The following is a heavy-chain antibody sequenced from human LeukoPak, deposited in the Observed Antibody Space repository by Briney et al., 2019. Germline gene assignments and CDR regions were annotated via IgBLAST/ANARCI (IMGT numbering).Heavy chain of an antibody. D-gene: IGHD3-10*01. V-gene: IGHV4-39*07. CDR1: GGSISSYY. Sequence: SETLSLTCSVSGGSISSYYWGWIRQPPGKGLEWIGSIYYSGSTYYNPSLKSRVTISVDTSKNQFSLKLSSVTAADTAVYYCATMVRGSRSVDYWGQGTLVTVSS. J-gene: IGHJ4*02. CDR2: IYYSGST. CDR3: ATMVRGSRSVDY.